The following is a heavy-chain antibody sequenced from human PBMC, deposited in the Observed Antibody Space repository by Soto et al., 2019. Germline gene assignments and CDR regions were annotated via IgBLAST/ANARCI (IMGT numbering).Heavy chain of an antibody. Sequence: SQTLSLTCVISGDSVSSNSAAWNWIRQSPSRGLEWLGRTYYRSKWYNDYAVSVKSRITINPDTSKNQFSLQLNSVTPEDTAVYYCARATEPRYSSSWYSWFDPWGQGTLVTVSS. D-gene: IGHD6-13*01. CDR2: TYYRSKWYN. V-gene: IGHV6-1*01. J-gene: IGHJ5*02. CDR1: GDSVSSNSAA. CDR3: ARATEPRYSSSWYSWFDP.